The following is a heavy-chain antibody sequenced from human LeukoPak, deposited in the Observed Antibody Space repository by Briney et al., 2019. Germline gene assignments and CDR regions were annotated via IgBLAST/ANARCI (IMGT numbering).Heavy chain of an antibody. CDR2: IKQDGSEK. J-gene: IGHJ6*03. D-gene: IGHD3-16*01. CDR3: ARVGYFYYYMDV. V-gene: IGHV3-7*01. CDR1: GFTLSSYW. Sequence: GGSLRLSCAASGFTLSSYWMSWVRQAPGKGLEWVANIKQDGSEKYYVDSVKGRFTISRDNAKNSLYPQMNSLRAEDTAVYYCARVGYFYYYMDVWGKGTTVTVSS.